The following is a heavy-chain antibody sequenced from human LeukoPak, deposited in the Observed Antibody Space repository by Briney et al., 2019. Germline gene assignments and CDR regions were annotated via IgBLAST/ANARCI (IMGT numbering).Heavy chain of an antibody. J-gene: IGHJ4*02. CDR1: GFIFGDYT. D-gene: IGHD5-12*01. V-gene: IGHV3-7*01. CDR3: ARLGYSGYDAFDY. Sequence: GGSLRLSCTASGFIFGDYTMSWVRQAPGKGLEWVANIKQDGSEKYYVDSVKGRFTISRDNAKNSLYLQMNSLRAEDTAVYYCARLGYSGYDAFDYWGQGTLVTVSS. CDR2: IKQDGSEK.